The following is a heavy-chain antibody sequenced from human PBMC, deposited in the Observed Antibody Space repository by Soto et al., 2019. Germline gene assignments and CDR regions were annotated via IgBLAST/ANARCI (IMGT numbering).Heavy chain of an antibody. CDR3: ARLHFQYSGYEKNAFDI. D-gene: IGHD5-12*01. V-gene: IGHV2-26*01. Sequence: QVTLKESGPVLVKPTETLTLTCTVSGFSLSNARMGLSWIRQPPGKALEWLAHIFSNDEKSYSTSLKSRLTIPKDTSKSQVVLTMTNMDPVDTATYYCARLHFQYSGYEKNAFDIWGQGTMVTVSS. J-gene: IGHJ3*02. CDR1: GFSLSNARMG. CDR2: IFSNDEK.